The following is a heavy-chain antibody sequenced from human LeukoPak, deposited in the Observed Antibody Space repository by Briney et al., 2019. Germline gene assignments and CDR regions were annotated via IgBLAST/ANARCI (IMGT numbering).Heavy chain of an antibody. D-gene: IGHD2-15*01. CDR3: AREGYCSGGSCYSRSLDLDY. J-gene: IGHJ4*02. Sequence: GGSLRLSCAASGFTFSSYWMHWVRQAPGKGLVWVSRINSDGSSTSHADSVKGRFTISRDNAKNTLYLQMNSLRAEDTAVYYCAREGYCSGGSCYSRSLDLDYWGQGTLVTVSS. V-gene: IGHV3-74*01. CDR1: GFTFSSYW. CDR2: INSDGSST.